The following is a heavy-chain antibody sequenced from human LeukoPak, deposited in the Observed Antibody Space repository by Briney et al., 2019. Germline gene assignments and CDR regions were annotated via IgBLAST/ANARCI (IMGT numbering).Heavy chain of an antibody. CDR1: GFTFSSYW. J-gene: IGHJ5*02. CDR2: IKQDGSEK. Sequence: GGSLRLSCAASGFTFSSYWMSWVRQAPGKGLEWVANIKQDGSEKYYVDSVKGRFTISRDNAKNSLYLQMNSLRAEDTAVYYCARGGCSGGSCYSDWFDPWGQGTLVTVSS. V-gene: IGHV3-7*01. CDR3: ARGGCSGGSCYSDWFDP. D-gene: IGHD2-15*01.